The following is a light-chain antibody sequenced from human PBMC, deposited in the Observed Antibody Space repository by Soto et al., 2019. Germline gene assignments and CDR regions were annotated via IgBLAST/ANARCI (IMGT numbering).Light chain of an antibody. Sequence: IVLTQSPGTLSLSPGERATLSCRASQSVSSSYLAWYQQKPGQAPRLLIYGASTRATGIPARFSGSGSGTEFTLTISSLQSEDFAVYYCQHYNNGPRFGQGTKVDIK. J-gene: IGKJ1*01. V-gene: IGKV3-15*01. CDR3: QHYNNGPR. CDR2: GAS. CDR1: QSVSSSY.